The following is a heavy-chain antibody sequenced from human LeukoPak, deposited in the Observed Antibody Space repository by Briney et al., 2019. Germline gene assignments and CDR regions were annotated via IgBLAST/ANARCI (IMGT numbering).Heavy chain of an antibody. CDR2: IYHSGRT. CDR3: ARGNAMPFYYYYYYMDV. D-gene: IGHD2-2*01. Sequence: SETLSLTCTVSGYSISSGYYWGWIRQPPGKGLEWIGSIYHSGRTFYNPSLKSRVTISVDTSKNQFSLKLTSVTAADTAVYYCARGNAMPFYYYYYYMDVWGKGTTVTVSS. J-gene: IGHJ6*03. CDR1: GYSISSGYY. V-gene: IGHV4-38-2*02.